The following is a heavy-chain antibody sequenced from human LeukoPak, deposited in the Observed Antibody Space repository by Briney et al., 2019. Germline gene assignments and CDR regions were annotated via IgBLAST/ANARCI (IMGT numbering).Heavy chain of an antibody. Sequence: GGSLRLSCAASGFTFSSYWMSWVRQAPGKGLEWVANIKQDGSEKYYVDSVKGRFTISRDNAKNSLYLQMNSLRAEDTAVYYCARDLGDYDFWSGYPPGYFDYWGQGTLVTVSS. D-gene: IGHD3-3*01. CDR1: GFTFSSYW. CDR3: ARDLGDYDFWSGYPPGYFDY. CDR2: IKQDGSEK. J-gene: IGHJ4*02. V-gene: IGHV3-7*01.